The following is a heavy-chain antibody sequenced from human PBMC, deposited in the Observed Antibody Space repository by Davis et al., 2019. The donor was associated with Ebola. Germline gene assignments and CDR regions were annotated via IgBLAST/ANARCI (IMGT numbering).Heavy chain of an antibody. CDR3: ARSYSGNSRYFDY. CDR1: GFTFSSYG. CDR2: ISYDGSNK. V-gene: IGHV3-30*03. Sequence: PGGSLRLSCAASGFTFSSYGMHWVRQAPGKGLEWVAVISYDGSNKYYADSVKGRFTISRDNSKNTLYLQMNSLRAEDTAVYYCARSYSGNSRYFDYWGQGTLVTVSS. D-gene: IGHD4-23*01. J-gene: IGHJ4*02.